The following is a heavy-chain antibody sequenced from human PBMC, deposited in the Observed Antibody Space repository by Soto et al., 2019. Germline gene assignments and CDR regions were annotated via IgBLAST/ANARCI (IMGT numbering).Heavy chain of an antibody. J-gene: IGHJ6*02. D-gene: IGHD1-1*01. CDR3: ARDRRWNDFYYYGMDV. Sequence: QVQLQESGPGLVKPSQTLSLTCTVSGGSISSGGYYWSWIRQHPGKGLEWIGYIYYSGSTYYNPSLKSRVTISVDTSKNQFSLKLSSVTAADTAVYYCARDRRWNDFYYYGMDVWGQGTTVTVSS. CDR2: IYYSGST. CDR1: GGSISSGGYY. V-gene: IGHV4-31*03.